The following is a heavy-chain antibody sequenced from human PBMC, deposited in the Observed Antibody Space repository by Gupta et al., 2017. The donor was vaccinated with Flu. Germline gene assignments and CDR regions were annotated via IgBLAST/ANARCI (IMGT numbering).Heavy chain of an antibody. CDR3: ARVGSGSYCYTEEFDP. J-gene: IGHJ5*02. D-gene: IGHD2-2*02. CDR1: GRG. V-gene: IGHV2-5*02. CDR2: IYCDDDK. Sequence: GRGVGWIRQSPGKALECLGIIYCDDDKLYNPVFHSRVTFTKDTSKNQVVLRMTEMEPMEKGTYYCARVGSGSYCYTEEFDPCGRGTLGNVSS.